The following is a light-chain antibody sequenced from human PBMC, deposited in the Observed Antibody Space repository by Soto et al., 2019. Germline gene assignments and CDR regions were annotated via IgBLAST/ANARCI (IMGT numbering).Light chain of an antibody. CDR1: SSDVGGYKY. CDR2: EVS. J-gene: IGLJ2*01. CDR3: SSYADYNNLYVV. Sequence: QSALTQPPSASGSPGQSVTISCTGTSSDVGGYKYVSWYQQHPGKAPKLMIYEVSKRPSGVPDRFSGSKSGNTASLTVSGLQAEDEAEYYCSSYADYNNLYVVFGGGTKLTVL. V-gene: IGLV2-8*01.